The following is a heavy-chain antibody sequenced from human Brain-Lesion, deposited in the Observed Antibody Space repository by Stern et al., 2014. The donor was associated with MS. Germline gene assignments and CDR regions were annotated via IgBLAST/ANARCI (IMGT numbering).Heavy chain of an antibody. CDR3: AKEHARYDILTGPMDY. D-gene: IGHD3-9*01. CDR1: GFTFSSYG. Sequence: VQLEESGGDVVQPGRSLRLSCAASGFTFSSYGMHWVRPAPGKGLEWVAIIWYDGSNKYYRDSVRGRFTISRDNSKNTLYLQMNSLRAEDTAVYYCAKEHARYDILTGPMDYWGQGTLVTVSS. V-gene: IGHV3-33*06. CDR2: IWYDGSNK. J-gene: IGHJ4*02.